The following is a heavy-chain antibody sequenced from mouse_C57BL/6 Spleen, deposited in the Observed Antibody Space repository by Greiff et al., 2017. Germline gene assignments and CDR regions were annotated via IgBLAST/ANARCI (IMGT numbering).Heavy chain of an antibody. CDR3: ARYDGYLRFDY. CDR2: INPGSGGT. Sequence: VQLQQSGAELVRPGTSVKVSCKASGYAFTNYLIEWVKQRPGQGLEWIGVINPGSGGTNYNEKFKGKATLTADKSSSTAYMQISSLTSEDSAVYFCARYDGYLRFDYWGQGTTLTVSS. J-gene: IGHJ2*01. CDR1: GYAFTNYL. V-gene: IGHV1-54*01. D-gene: IGHD2-3*01.